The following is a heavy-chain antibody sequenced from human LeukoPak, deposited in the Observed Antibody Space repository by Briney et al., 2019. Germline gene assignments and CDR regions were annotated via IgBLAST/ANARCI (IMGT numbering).Heavy chain of an antibody. CDR3: ASGSSWSSLIDN. V-gene: IGHV3-23*01. CDR2: ISPGGGSI. D-gene: IGHD6-13*01. Sequence: SFAYSGVRKDGKARTSVRQETRKGLEWVSSISPGGGSISYADSVKGRFTISRDKSKNTLYLQMNSLSAEDTATYYCASGSSWSSLIDNWGQGTLVAVSS. CDR1: GVRKDGKA. J-gene: IGHJ4*02.